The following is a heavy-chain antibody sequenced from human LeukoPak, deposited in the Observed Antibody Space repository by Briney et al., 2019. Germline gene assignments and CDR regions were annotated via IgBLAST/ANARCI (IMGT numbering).Heavy chain of an antibody. J-gene: IGHJ5*02. CDR2: ISSSGGST. CDR1: GFTFSSYG. Sequence: GGSLRLSCAASGFTFSSYGMHWVRQAPGKGLEWVSAISSSGGSTYYADSVKGRFTISRDNSKNTLYLQMNSLRADDTAVYYCAKNKYYDILTGYMTAWGQGTLVTVSS. V-gene: IGHV3-23*01. D-gene: IGHD3-9*01. CDR3: AKNKYYDILTGYMTA.